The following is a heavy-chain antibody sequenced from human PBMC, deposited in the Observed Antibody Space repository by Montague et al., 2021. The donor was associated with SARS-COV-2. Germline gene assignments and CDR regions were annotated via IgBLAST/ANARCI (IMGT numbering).Heavy chain of an antibody. V-gene: IGHV3-21*06. Sequence: SLRLSCAASGFAFNDYDTRWVRQAPGKGLEWVSSISRDHSYIYYADSVKGRFTISRDNAQNSLYLQMDSLRVDDTAIYYCVRGHVSSRCCDFDIWGQGTMVTASA. CDR2: ISRDHSYI. D-gene: IGHD4/OR15-4a*01. J-gene: IGHJ4*02. CDR1: GFAFNDYD. CDR3: VRGHVSSRCCDFDI.